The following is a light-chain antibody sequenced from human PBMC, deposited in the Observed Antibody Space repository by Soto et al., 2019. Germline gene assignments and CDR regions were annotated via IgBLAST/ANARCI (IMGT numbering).Light chain of an antibody. J-gene: IGLJ1*01. CDR2: DTV. CDR3: LLSYNGTYV. Sequence: QAVVTQEPSLTVSPGGTVTLTCGSSSGTVTSGHYPYWFQQKPGQAPRTLIYDTVKKHSWTPARFSGSLLGGKAALTLSGAQPEDEADYYCLLSYNGTYVFRPGTKVNVL. V-gene: IGLV7-46*01. CDR1: SGTVTSGHY.